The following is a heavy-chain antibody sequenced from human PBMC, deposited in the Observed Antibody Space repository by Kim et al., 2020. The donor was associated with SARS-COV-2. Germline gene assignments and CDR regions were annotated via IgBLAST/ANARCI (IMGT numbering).Heavy chain of an antibody. CDR3: ARLVRGMDV. D-gene: IGHD5-12*01. Sequence: STNHNPPSKSRVTTAVDTSKNQFSLKLSAVTAADTAVYYCARLVRGMDVWGQGTTVTVSS. V-gene: IGHV4-59*08. CDR2: ST. J-gene: IGHJ6*02.